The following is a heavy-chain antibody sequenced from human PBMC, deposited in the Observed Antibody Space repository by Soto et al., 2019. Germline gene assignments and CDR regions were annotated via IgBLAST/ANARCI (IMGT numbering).Heavy chain of an antibody. J-gene: IGHJ6*02. CDR3: ARHGGGWYGYYYYGMDV. Sequence: GESLKISCKGSGYSFTSYWISWVRQMPGKGLEWMGRIDPSDSYTNYSPSFQGHVTISADKSISTAYLQWSSLKASDTAMYYCARHGGGWYGYYYYGMDVWGQGTTVTSP. CDR1: GYSFTSYW. V-gene: IGHV5-10-1*01. D-gene: IGHD6-19*01. CDR2: IDPSDSYT.